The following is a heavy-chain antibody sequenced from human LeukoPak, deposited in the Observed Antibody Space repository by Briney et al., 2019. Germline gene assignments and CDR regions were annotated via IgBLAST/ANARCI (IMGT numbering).Heavy chain of an antibody. Sequence: GGSLRLSCAASGFTFSSYAMSWVRKAPGKGLDWDSAISGSGGSTYYADSVKGRFTISRDNSKNTLYLQMNSLRAEDTAVYYCAKDGPVSMVAPIDYWGQGTLVTVSS. CDR1: GFTFSSYA. D-gene: IGHD3-3*02. CDR2: ISGSGGST. CDR3: AKDGPVSMVAPIDY. V-gene: IGHV3-23*01. J-gene: IGHJ4*02.